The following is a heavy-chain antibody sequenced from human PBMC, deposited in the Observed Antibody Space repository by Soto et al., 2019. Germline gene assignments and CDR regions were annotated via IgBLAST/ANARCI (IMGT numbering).Heavy chain of an antibody. Sequence: QVQLQESGSGLVKPSETLSLTCAVSGGSISSDYYSWSWIRQPPGKDLEWIGYIFHGGSTYYNPSLRSRFTLSVDTSKTHFFLRLTAGNAADTAVYSCARMNRLRNDAFDIWAQGTLVAVSS. D-gene: IGHD3-16*01. CDR2: IFHGGST. CDR3: ARMNRLRNDAFDI. CDR1: GGSISSDYYS. J-gene: IGHJ3*02. V-gene: IGHV4-30-2*01.